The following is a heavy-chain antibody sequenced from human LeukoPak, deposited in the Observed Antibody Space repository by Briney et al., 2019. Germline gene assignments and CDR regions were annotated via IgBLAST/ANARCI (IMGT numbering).Heavy chain of an antibody. D-gene: IGHD3-3*01. J-gene: IGHJ4*02. CDR3: ARGPQEEWLLHFDY. V-gene: IGHV3-21*01. CDR1: GFTFSSYS. CDR2: ISSSSSYI. Sequence: GGSLRLSCAASGFTFSSYSMNWVRQAPGKGLEWVSSISSSSSYIYYADSVKGRFTISRDNAKNSLYLQMNSLRAEDTAVYYCARGPQEEWLLHFDYWGQGTLITVSS.